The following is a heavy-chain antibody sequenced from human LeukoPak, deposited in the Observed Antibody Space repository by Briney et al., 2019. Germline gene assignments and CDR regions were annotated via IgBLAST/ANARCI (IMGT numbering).Heavy chain of an antibody. CDR2: INDSGST. CDR3: ARGGYCSGGSCHDRDLDY. Sequence: SETLSLTCAVYGGSFSGYYWSWIRQPPGKGLEWIGEINDSGSTNYNPSLRSRVTISVDTSKNQFSLKLSSVTAADTAVYYCARGGYCSGGSCHDRDLDYWGQGTLVTVSS. CDR1: GGSFSGYY. D-gene: IGHD2-15*01. V-gene: IGHV4-34*01. J-gene: IGHJ4*02.